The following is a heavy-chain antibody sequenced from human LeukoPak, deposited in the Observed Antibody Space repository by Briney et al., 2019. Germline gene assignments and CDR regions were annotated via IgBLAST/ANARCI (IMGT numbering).Heavy chain of an antibody. D-gene: IGHD3-9*01. CDR2: VSDTGRA. J-gene: IGHJ4*02. V-gene: IGHV4-4*07. CDR3: ARGKEMTRTSGYYSFDF. Sequence: SETLSLTCTVSIGSLNTYFWTWVRQPAGKGLEWIGRVSDTGRAYYNPSLESRVTTSLDTSKNQFSLKVTSLTAVDTAVYYCARGKEMTRTSGYYSFDFWGQGTLVSVSS. CDR1: IGSLNTYF.